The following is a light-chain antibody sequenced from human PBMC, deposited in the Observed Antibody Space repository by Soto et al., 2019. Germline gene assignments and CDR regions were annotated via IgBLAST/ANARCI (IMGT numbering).Light chain of an antibody. Sequence: QSALTQPASVSGSDGQSITISCTGTSSDVGGYKYVSWYQQHPGKAPKLIIYEVSNRPSGVSNRFSGSKSGNTASLTISGLQGEDEADYYCSSYTTNSPLVFGKGTKVTVL. V-gene: IGLV2-14*01. J-gene: IGLJ1*01. CDR3: SSYTTNSPLV. CDR1: SSDVGGYKY. CDR2: EVS.